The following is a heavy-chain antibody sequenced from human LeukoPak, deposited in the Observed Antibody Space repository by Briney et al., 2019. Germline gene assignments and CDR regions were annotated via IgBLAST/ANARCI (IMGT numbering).Heavy chain of an antibody. Sequence: GGSLRLSCAASGFTFSNAWMSWVRQAPGKGLEWVDRIKSKTDGGTTDYAAPVKGRFTISRDDSKNTLYLQMNSLKTEDTAVYYCTTWTAVAIGDYWGQGTLVTVSS. D-gene: IGHD6-19*01. CDR3: TTWTAVAIGDY. J-gene: IGHJ4*02. CDR2: IKSKTDGGTT. CDR1: GFTFSNAW. V-gene: IGHV3-15*01.